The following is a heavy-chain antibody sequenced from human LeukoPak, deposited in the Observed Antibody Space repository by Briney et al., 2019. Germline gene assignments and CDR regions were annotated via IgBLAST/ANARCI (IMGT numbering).Heavy chain of an antibody. CDR1: GFTVSSNY. CDR2: IYSGGST. Sequence: GGSLRLSCAASGFTVSSNYMSWVRQAPGEGLEWVSVIYSGGSTYYADSVKGRFTISRDNSKNTLYLQMNSLRAEDTAVYYCARDAAQYYGMDVWGKGTTVTVSS. V-gene: IGHV3-53*01. J-gene: IGHJ6*04. CDR3: ARDAAQYYGMDV.